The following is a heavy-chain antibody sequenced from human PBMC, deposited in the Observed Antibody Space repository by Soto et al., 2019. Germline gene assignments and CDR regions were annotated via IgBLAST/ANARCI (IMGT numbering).Heavy chain of an antibody. J-gene: IGHJ6*02. CDR3: ASPKDGYCSGGSCYYYYGMVV. Sequence: GESLKISCKGSGYSFTSYWISWVRQMPGKGLEWMGRIDPSDSYTNYSPSFQGHVTISADKSISTAYLQWSSLKASDTAMYYCASPKDGYCSGGSCYYYYGMVVWGQGTTVTVSS. V-gene: IGHV5-10-1*01. CDR1: GYSFTSYW. CDR2: IDPSDSYT. D-gene: IGHD2-15*01.